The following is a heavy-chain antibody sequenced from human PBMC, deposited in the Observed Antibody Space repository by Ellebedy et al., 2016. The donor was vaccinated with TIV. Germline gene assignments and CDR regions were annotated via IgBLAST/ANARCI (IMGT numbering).Heavy chain of an antibody. Sequence: MPSETLSLTCTVSGGSISSGDYYWSWIRQPPGKGLEWIGYIYYSGSTNYNPSLKSRVSMSVDKSKNQFSLNLNSVSAADTAVYYCAKENYGMDVWGQGTTVIVSS. CDR1: GGSISSGDYY. CDR3: AKENYGMDV. CDR2: IYYSGST. V-gene: IGHV4-30-4*01. J-gene: IGHJ6*02.